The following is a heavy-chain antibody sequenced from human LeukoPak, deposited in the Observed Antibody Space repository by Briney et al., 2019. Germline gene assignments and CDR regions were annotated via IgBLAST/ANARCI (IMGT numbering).Heavy chain of an antibody. CDR2: ISGSGGST. CDR3: AKDMGVWFGELLNFDY. J-gene: IGHJ4*02. V-gene: IGHV3-23*01. CDR1: GFTFSSYA. D-gene: IGHD3-10*01. Sequence: GGSLRLSCAASGFTFSSYAMSWVRQAPGKGLEWVSAISGSGGSTYYADSVKGRFTISGDNSKNTLYLQMNSLRAEDTAVYYCAKDMGVWFGELLNFDYWGQGTLVTVSS.